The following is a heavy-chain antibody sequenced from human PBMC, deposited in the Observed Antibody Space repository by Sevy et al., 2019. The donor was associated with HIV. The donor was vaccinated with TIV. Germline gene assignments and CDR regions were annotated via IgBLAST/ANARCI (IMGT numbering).Heavy chain of an antibody. Sequence: SQTLSLTCAISGDSVSSSSAAWNWFRQSPSRGLEWLGRTYYRSKWYNNYAVSVKSRVTINPDTSENQFSLHLNSVTPEDTAVYFCARGDELNSYYYGMDDWGQGTTVTVSS. J-gene: IGHJ6*02. CDR2: TYYRSKWYN. CDR1: GDSVSSSSAA. D-gene: IGHD1-1*01. V-gene: IGHV6-1*01. CDR3: ARGDELNSYYYGMDD.